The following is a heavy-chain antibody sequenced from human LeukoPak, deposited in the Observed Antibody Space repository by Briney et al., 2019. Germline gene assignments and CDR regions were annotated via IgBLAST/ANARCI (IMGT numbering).Heavy chain of an antibody. V-gene: IGHV3-21*01. CDR1: GFAFSSYS. CDR3: ARDRDIVVVPAAMDY. Sequence: GGSLRLSCAASGFAFSSYSMNWVRQAPGKGLEWVSSISSSSSYIYYAYSVRGRFTISRDNAKNSLYLQMNSLRAEDTAVYYCARDRDIVVVPAAMDYWGQGTLVTVSS. CDR2: ISSSSSYI. J-gene: IGHJ4*02. D-gene: IGHD2-2*01.